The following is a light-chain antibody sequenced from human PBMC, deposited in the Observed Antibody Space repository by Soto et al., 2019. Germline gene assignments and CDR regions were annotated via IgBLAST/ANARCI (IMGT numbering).Light chain of an antibody. CDR3: QQYNNWPPDT. Sequence: EIVMTQSPATLSVSPGERATLSCRASQSISRNLAWYQQKPCQAPRLLIYGASTRATSIPARFSGSGSGTDFTLTISRLQSEDFAVYYCQQYNNWPPDTFGPVTKVDIK. CDR1: QSISRN. CDR2: GAS. V-gene: IGKV3-15*01. J-gene: IGKJ3*01.